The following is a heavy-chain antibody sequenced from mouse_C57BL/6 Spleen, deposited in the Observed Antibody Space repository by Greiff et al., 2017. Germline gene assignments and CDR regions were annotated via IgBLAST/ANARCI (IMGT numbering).Heavy chain of an antibody. Sequence: VQLQQPGAELVKPGASVKMSCKASGYTFTSYWITWVKQRPGQGLEWIGDIYPGSGSTNYNEKFKSKATLTVDTSSSTAFMQLSSLTSEDSAVYYCARRGYGSSGAMDYWGQGTSVTVSS. D-gene: IGHD1-1*01. J-gene: IGHJ4*01. CDR1: GYTFTSYW. V-gene: IGHV1-55*01. CDR2: IYPGSGST. CDR3: ARRGYGSSGAMDY.